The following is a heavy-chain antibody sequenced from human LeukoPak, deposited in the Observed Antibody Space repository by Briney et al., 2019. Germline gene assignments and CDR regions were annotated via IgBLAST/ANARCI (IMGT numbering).Heavy chain of an antibody. CDR2: IDSYGGK. CDR1: GVSISSNL. CDR3: AKKTNPQSRIPGNFFDY. V-gene: IGHV3-23*01. D-gene: IGHD1-14*01. Sequence: PSGTLSLTCAVSGVSISSNLWWSWVRQPPGKGLEWVSTIDSYGGKYYADSVKGRFTISKDNSENTLYLQMNSLRAEDTATYFCAKKTNPQSRIPGNFFDYWGQGTLVTVSS. J-gene: IGHJ4*02.